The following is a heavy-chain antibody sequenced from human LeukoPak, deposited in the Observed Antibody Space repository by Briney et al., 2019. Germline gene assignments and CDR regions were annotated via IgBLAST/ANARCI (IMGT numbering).Heavy chain of an antibody. Sequence: SETLSLTCTVSGGSISSSSYYWGWIRQPPGKGLEWIGEINHSGSTNYNPSHKSRVTISVDTSKNQFSLKLSSVTAADTAVYYCARGWLGAVARTMDYWGQGTLVTVSS. J-gene: IGHJ4*02. CDR3: ARGWLGAVARTMDY. CDR1: GGSISSSSYY. CDR2: INHSGST. D-gene: IGHD6-19*01. V-gene: IGHV4-39*07.